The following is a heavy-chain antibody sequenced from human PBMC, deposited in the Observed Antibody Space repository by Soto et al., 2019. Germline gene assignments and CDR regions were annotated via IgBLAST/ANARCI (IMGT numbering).Heavy chain of an antibody. Sequence: GASVKVSCKTSGFTFTSYGITWVRQAPGQGLEWMGWIRAYNGNTNYVQNFKDRVAMTTDPSTRTAYMELKSLKSDDSAVYYCARVFGDSDFREVDYWGQGTLVTVSS. CDR1: GFTFTSYG. CDR2: IRAYNGNT. CDR3: ARVFGDSDFREVDY. D-gene: IGHD2-21*01. V-gene: IGHV1-18*04. J-gene: IGHJ4*02.